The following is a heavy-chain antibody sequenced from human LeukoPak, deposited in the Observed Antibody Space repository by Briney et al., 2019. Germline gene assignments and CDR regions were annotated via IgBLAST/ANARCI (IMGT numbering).Heavy chain of an antibody. J-gene: IGHJ3*02. CDR3: AKIEYYYDSSGYYPDAFDI. CDR2: ISGSGGRT. V-gene: IGHV3-23*01. CDR1: GFTFSSYA. Sequence: SGGSLRLSCAASGFTFSSYAMGWVPQAPGKGLEWVSAISGSGGRTYYADSVKGRFTISRDNSKNTLYLQMNSLRAEDTAVYYCAKIEYYYDSSGYYPDAFDIWGQGTMVTVSS. D-gene: IGHD3-22*01.